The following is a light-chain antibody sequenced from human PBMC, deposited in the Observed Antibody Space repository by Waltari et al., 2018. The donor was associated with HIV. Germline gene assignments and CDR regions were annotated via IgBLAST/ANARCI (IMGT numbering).Light chain of an antibody. CDR3: QQYFSTPPT. J-gene: IGKJ1*01. CDR2: WAS. V-gene: IGKV4-1*01. CDR1: HSILYNSNNNSY. Sequence: DIVLTQSPDSLAVSLGERATVNCRSTHSILYNSNNNSYLGWYQQKPGQPTKLLIYWASSRASGTPDRFTGSGSGTDFALTISSLQAEDAAVYYCQQYFSTPPTFGQGTKVEIK.